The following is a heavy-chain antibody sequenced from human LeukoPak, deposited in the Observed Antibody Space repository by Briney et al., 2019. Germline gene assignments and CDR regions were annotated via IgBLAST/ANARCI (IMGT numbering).Heavy chain of an antibody. Sequence: SETLSLTCTVSGGSISSSSYYWGWIRQPPGKGLEWIGSIYYSGSTYYNPSLKSGVTISVDTSKNQFSLNLNSVTASDTAVYYCARESGDVWDYGDSLWGQGTLVTVSS. V-gene: IGHV4-39*02. CDR3: ARESGDVWDYGDSL. J-gene: IGHJ4*02. CDR2: IYYSGST. CDR1: GGSISSSSYY. D-gene: IGHD4-17*01.